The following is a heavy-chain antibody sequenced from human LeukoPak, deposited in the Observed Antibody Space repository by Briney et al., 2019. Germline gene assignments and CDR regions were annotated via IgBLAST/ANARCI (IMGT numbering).Heavy chain of an antibody. Sequence: ASVKVSCKASGYTFTSYDINWVRQATGQGLEWMGWMNPNSGNTGYAQKFQGRVTMTKKTSISTAYMELSSLRCEDTALYYCARGGHYYGSGSYYNVDYYYYGMDVWGQGTTVTVSS. CDR1: GYTFTSYD. V-gene: IGHV1-8*01. D-gene: IGHD3-10*01. CDR2: MNPNSGNT. CDR3: ARGGHYYGSGSYYNVDYYYYGMDV. J-gene: IGHJ6*02.